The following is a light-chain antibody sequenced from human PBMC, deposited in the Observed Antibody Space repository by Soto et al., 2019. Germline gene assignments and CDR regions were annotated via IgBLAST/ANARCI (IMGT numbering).Light chain of an antibody. CDR2: GNS. CDR1: SSNIGAGYD. V-gene: IGLV1-40*01. Sequence: QPVLTQPPSVSGAPGQRVTISCTGSSSNIGAGYDVHWYQQLPGTAPKLLIYGNSNRPSGVPDRLSGSKSGTSASLAITGLQAEDEADYYCQSYDSSLRGWVFGGGTQLTVL. J-gene: IGLJ3*02. CDR3: QSYDSSLRGWV.